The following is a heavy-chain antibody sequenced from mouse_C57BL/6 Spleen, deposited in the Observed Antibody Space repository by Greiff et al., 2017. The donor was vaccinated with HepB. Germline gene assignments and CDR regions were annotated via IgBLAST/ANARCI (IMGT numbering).Heavy chain of an antibody. CDR2: IHPNSGST. V-gene: IGHV1-64*01. CDR3: ARLNGNYEDYAMDY. D-gene: IGHD2-1*01. Sequence: VQLQQSGAELVKPGASVKLSCKASGYTFTSYWMHWVKQRPGQGLEWIGMIHPNSGSTNYNEKFKSKATLTVDKSSSTAYMQLSSMTSEDSAVYYVARLNGNYEDYAMDYWGQGTSVTVSS. J-gene: IGHJ4*01. CDR1: GYTFTSYW.